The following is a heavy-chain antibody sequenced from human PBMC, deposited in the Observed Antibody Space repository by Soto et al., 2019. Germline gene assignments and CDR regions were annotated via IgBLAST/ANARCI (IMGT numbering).Heavy chain of an antibody. V-gene: IGHV3-23*01. CDR1: GFTFSSYA. J-gene: IGHJ4*02. CDR3: AKDIPPVDTAMVDDY. Sequence: GGSLRLSCAASGFTFSSYAMSWVRQTPGKGLEWVSAISGSGGSTYYADSVKGRFTISRDNSKNTLYLQMNSLRAEDTAVYYCAKDIPPVDTAMVDDYWGQGTLVTVSS. CDR2: ISGSGGST. D-gene: IGHD5-18*01.